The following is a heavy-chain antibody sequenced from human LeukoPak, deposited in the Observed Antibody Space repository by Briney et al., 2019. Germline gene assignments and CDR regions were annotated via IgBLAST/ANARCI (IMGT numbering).Heavy chain of an antibody. CDR2: IYYSGST. CDR1: DDSITIYY. D-gene: IGHD3-10*01. Sequence: PSETLSLTCTVSDDSITIYYWSWIRQPPGKGLEWIGYIYYSGSTNYNPSLKSRVTISVDTSKNQFSLKLSSVTAADTAVYYCARGLWFGEFTFDYWGQGTLVTVSS. J-gene: IGHJ4*02. V-gene: IGHV4-59*01. CDR3: ARGLWFGEFTFDY.